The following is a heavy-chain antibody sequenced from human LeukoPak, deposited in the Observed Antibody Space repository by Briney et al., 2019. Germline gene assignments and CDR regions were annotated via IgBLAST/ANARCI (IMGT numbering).Heavy chain of an antibody. CDR3: ARFSVDSSGYDY. D-gene: IGHD3-22*01. Sequence: SETLSLTCTVSGGSISSYYWSWIRQPPGKGLEWIGYIYYSGSTNYNPSLKSRVTISVDTSKSQFSLKLSSVTAADTAVYYCARFSVDSSGYDYWGQGTLVTVSS. CDR2: IYYSGST. J-gene: IGHJ4*02. CDR1: GGSISSYY. V-gene: IGHV4-59*01.